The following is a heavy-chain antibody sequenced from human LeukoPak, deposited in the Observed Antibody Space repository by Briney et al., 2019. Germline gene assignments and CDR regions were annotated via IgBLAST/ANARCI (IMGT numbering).Heavy chain of an antibody. CDR3: ARASLGIAVDMDV. CDR2: INPNSGGT. D-gene: IGHD6-19*01. CDR1: GYTFTGYY. V-gene: IGHV1-2*02. Sequence: GASVKVSCKASGYTFTGYYMHWVRQAPGQGLEWMGWINPNSGGTNYAQKFQGRVTMTRNTSISTAYMELRSLRSDDTAVYYCARASLGIAVDMDVWGKGTTVTISS. J-gene: IGHJ6*03.